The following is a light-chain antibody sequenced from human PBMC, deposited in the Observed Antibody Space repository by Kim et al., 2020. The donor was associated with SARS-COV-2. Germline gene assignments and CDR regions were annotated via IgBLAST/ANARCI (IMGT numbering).Light chain of an antibody. CDR1: RSVSSK. Sequence: SPGESATLSCRASRSVSSKLAWYQQKPGQAPRLLMYGASTRATGTPARFSGSGSGTEFTLTISSLQSEDSAVYFCQQYSNWPPWTFGQGTKVDIK. V-gene: IGKV3-15*01. J-gene: IGKJ1*01. CDR3: QQYSNWPPWT. CDR2: GAS.